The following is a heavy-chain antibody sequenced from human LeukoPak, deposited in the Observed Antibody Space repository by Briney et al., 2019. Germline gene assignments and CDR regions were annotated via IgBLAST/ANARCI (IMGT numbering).Heavy chain of an antibody. CDR2: FSGSGGSP. CDR1: GFTFSNAW. CDR3: AKEFPGYSFDY. D-gene: IGHD5-12*01. J-gene: IGHJ4*02. Sequence: GGSLRLSCATSGFTFSNAWMNWVRQAPGKGLEWVSGFSGSGGSPSYADSVKGRFTISRDMSKTTLYLQMNTLRAEDTAIYYCAKEFPGYSFDYWGQGTLVTVSS. V-gene: IGHV3-23*01.